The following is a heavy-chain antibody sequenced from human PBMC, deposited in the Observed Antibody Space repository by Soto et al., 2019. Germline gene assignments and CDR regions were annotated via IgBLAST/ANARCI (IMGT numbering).Heavy chain of an antibody. J-gene: IGHJ3*01. D-gene: IGHD1-26*01. Sequence: PGGSLRLSCAASGFTLSRFWINWVRQAPGKGLKWVANIKFDGIQTSYVDSVKGRFTISRDNAGNSLHLQMDSLRAEDTAVYFCPGDADYSDADFWYDGYGLWGDGTMVSVSS. V-gene: IGHV3-7*01. CDR3: PGDADYSDADFWYDGYGL. CDR1: GFTLSRFW. CDR2: IKFDGIQT.